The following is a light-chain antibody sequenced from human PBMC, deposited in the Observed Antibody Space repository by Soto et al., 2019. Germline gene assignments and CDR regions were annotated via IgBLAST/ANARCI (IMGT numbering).Light chain of an antibody. Sequence: DIQMTQSPSSLSASVGDRVTITCQATQDINIYLNWYQQKPGKAPNLLIYDASNLEIGVPSRFSGSGSRTHFTFTISSLQTEDIGTYYCQQYDILPITFGRGTRLEIK. CDR2: DAS. CDR3: QQYDILPIT. J-gene: IGKJ5*01. CDR1: QDINIY. V-gene: IGKV1-33*01.